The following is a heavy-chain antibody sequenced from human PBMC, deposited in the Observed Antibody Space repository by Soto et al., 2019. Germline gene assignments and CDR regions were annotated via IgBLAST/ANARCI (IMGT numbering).Heavy chain of an antibody. J-gene: IGHJ4*02. Sequence: GGSLRLSCAASGFTFSDYYMSWIRQAPGRGLEWVSYISSSGSTIYYADSVKGRFTISRDNAKNSLYLQMNSLRAEDTAVYYCARVERGITIFGVVIPPFDYWGQGTLVTVSS. D-gene: IGHD3-3*01. V-gene: IGHV3-11*01. CDR1: GFTFSDYY. CDR3: ARVERGITIFGVVIPPFDY. CDR2: ISSSGSTI.